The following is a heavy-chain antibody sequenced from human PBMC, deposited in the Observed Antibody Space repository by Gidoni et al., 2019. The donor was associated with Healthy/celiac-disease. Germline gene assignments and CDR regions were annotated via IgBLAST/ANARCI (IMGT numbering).Heavy chain of an antibody. D-gene: IGHD5-12*01. Sequence: QVQLVESGGGVVQPERSVRLSCAGSGFNFSSYGMHWVSQAPGKGLEWVAVIWYDGSNKYYADSVKGRFTISRDNSKNTLYLQMNSLRAEDTAVYYCARGQGDGYNPTDFDYWGQGTLVTVSS. J-gene: IGHJ4*02. CDR1: GFNFSSYG. CDR2: IWYDGSNK. CDR3: ARGQGDGYNPTDFDY. V-gene: IGHV3-33*01.